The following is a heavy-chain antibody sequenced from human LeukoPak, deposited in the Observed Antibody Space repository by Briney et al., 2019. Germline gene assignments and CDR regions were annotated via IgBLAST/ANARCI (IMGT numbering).Heavy chain of an antibody. D-gene: IGHD2-2*01. J-gene: IGHJ4*02. CDR3: ARTPEVYCSSTSCPPYYFDY. Sequence: SVKVSCKASGGTFNSYAISWVQQAPGQGLEWMGGIIPIFGTANYAQKFQGRVTITTDESTSTAYMELSSLRSEDTAVYYCARTPEVYCSSTSCPPYYFDYWGQGTLVTVSS. CDR2: IIPIFGTA. CDR1: GGTFNSYA. V-gene: IGHV1-69*05.